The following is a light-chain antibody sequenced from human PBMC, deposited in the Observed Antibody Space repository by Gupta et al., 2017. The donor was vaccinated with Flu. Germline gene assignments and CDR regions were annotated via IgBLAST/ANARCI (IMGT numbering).Light chain of an antibody. J-gene: IGKJ1*01. CDR2: YAS. Sequence: EKVTITCRASQSIGRSLHWYQQKPDQSPKLLIKYASQSFSGVPSRFSGSGSGTDFTLTINSLEAEDAATYYCHQSGSLPGTFGQGTKLEIK. V-gene: IGKV6-21*01. CDR3: HQSGSLPGT. CDR1: QSIGRS.